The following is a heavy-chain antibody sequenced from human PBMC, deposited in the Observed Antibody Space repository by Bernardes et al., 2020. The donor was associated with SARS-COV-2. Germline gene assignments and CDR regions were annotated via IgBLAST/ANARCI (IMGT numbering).Heavy chain of an antibody. V-gene: IGHV3-48*02. Sequence: GSLRLSCAASGFTFSSYSMNWVRQAPGKGLEWVSYISSSSSTIYYADSVKGRFTISRDNAKNSLYLQMNSLRDEDTAVYYCARDDLYDFWGTGNQLYYFDYWGQGTLVTVSS. D-gene: IGHD3-3*01. CDR3: ARDDLYDFWGTGNQLYYFDY. CDR1: GFTFSSYS. CDR2: ISSSSSTI. J-gene: IGHJ4*02.